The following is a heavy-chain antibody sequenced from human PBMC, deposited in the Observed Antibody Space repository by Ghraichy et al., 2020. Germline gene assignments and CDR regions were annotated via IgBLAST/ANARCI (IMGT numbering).Heavy chain of an antibody. V-gene: IGHV4-34*01. D-gene: IGHD6-19*01. J-gene: IGHJ6*02. CDR2: INHSGST. CDR1: GGSFSGYY. CDR3: ARGTGKSSGWYFGTFYPYYYYGMDV. Sequence: SETLSLTCAVYGGSFSGYYWSWIRQPPGKGLEWIGEINHSGSTNYNPSLKSRVTISVDTSKNQFSLKLSSVTAADTAVYYCARGTGKSSGWYFGTFYPYYYYGMDVWGQGTTVTVSS.